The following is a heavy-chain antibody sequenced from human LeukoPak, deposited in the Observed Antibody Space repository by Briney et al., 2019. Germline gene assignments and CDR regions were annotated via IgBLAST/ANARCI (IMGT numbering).Heavy chain of an antibody. CDR3: ARGQKSALTYGSGTYAYYFDY. J-gene: IGHJ4*02. Sequence: ASVKVSCKASGYTFTTYDINLVRQAPGQGPEWMGWVNPRSGNTGYAQKFQGRVTITRNTSITTAYMEMSSLRSEDTAVYYCARGQKSALTYGSGTYAYYFDYWGQGTLVTVSS. CDR2: VNPRSGNT. CDR1: GYTFTTYD. V-gene: IGHV1-8*01. D-gene: IGHD3-10*01.